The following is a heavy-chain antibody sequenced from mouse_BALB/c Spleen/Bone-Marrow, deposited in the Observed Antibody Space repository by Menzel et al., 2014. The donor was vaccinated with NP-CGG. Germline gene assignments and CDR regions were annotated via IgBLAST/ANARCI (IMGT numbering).Heavy chain of an antibody. D-gene: IGHD1-2*01. Sequence: EVQVVESGGGLVKPGGSLKLSCAASGFTFSSYAMSWVRQSPEKRLEWVAEISSGGSYTYYPDTVTGRFTISRDNAKNTLYLETSSLRSEDTAMYYCARDHYGYYTMDYWGQGTSVTVSS. V-gene: IGHV5-9-4*01. CDR1: GFTFSSYA. J-gene: IGHJ4*01. CDR3: ARDHYGYYTMDY. CDR2: ISSGGSYT.